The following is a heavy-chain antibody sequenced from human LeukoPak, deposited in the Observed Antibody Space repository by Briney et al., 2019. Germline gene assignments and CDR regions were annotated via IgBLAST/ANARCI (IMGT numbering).Heavy chain of an antibody. D-gene: IGHD4-17*01. CDR2: INHSGST. J-gene: IGHJ4*02. V-gene: IGHV4-34*01. Sequence: SETLSLTCAVYGGSFSGYYWSWIRQPPGKGLEWIGEINHSGSTNYNPSLKSRVTISVDTSKNQFSLKLSSVTAADTAVYYCARPGDYVGTFDYWGQGTLVTVSS. CDR1: GGSFSGYY. CDR3: ARPGDYVGTFDY.